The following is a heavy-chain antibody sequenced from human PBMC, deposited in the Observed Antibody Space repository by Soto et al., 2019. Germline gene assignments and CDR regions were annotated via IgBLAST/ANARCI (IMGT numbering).Heavy chain of an antibody. V-gene: IGHV4-31*03. Sequence: PSETLSLTCTFSGGSISSGGYYWSWIRQHPGKGLEWIGYIYYSGSTYYNPSLKSRVTISVDTSNNQLSLKLRSVTAADTAVYYCARHDGFSSGWIIDYWGHGTLVTVSS. J-gene: IGHJ4*01. CDR2: IYYSGST. D-gene: IGHD6-19*01. CDR1: GGSISSGGYY. CDR3: ARHDGFSSGWIIDY.